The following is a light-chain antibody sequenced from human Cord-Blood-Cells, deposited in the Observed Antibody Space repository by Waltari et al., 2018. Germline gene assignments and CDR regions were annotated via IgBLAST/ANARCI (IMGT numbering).Light chain of an antibody. CDR2: EVS. CDR1: SSDVGGYNY. V-gene: IGLV2-8*01. J-gene: IGLJ1*01. Sequence: QSALTQPPSASGSPGQSVTIPCTGTSSDVGGYNYLPWYQHHPGKAPKLMIYEVSKRPSGVPDRCSGSKSGNTASLTVSGLQAEDEADYYCSSYAGSNNFVFGTGTKVTVL. CDR3: SSYAGSNNFV.